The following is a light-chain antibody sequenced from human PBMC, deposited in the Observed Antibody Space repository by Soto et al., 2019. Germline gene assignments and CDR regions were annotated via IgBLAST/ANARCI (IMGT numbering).Light chain of an antibody. Sequence: IGVKKTASALSGYRGESVTVTCRASQTISSWLAWYQQKPGKAPKLLIYKASTLKSGVPSRFSGSGSGTEVTLTSFSLQPYDLTPYYYQHDNGYSESFGQGTKVDIK. CDR1: QTISSW. CDR2: KAS. J-gene: IGKJ1*01. V-gene: IGKV1-5*03. CDR3: QHDNGYSES.